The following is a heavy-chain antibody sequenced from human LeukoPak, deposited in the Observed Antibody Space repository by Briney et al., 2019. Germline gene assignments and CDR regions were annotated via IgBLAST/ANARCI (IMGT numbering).Heavy chain of an antibody. CDR2: IYSGGST. Sequence: GGSLRLSCAASGFTVSSNYMSWVRQAPGKGLEWVSVIYSGGSTYYADSVKGRFTISRDNSKNTLYLQMNSLRAEDTAVYYCARALLVQKYYYYGMDVWGQGTTVTVSS. D-gene: IGHD1-26*01. CDR1: GFTVSSNY. CDR3: ARALLVQKYYYYGMDV. V-gene: IGHV3-66*01. J-gene: IGHJ6*02.